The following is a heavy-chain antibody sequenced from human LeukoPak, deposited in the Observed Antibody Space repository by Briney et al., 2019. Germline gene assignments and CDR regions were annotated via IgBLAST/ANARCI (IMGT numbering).Heavy chain of an antibody. V-gene: IGHV1-18*01. CDR2: ISAHNNNT. J-gene: IGHJ4*02. D-gene: IGHD3-9*01. Sequence: ASVKVSCKASGYTFTSSGITWVRQAPGQGLEWMGWISAHNNNTNYAQNLQGRVTMTTDTSTSTAYMELRRLRSDDTAVYYCARTGRVGYDILTGYPNYFDYWGQGTLVTVSS. CDR1: GYTFTSSG. CDR3: ARTGRVGYDILTGYPNYFDY.